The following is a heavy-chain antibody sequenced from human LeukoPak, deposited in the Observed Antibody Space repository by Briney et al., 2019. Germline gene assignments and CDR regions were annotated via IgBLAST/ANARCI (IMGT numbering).Heavy chain of an antibody. J-gene: IGHJ5*02. Sequence: GGSLRLSCAASGFTFSNYDMSWVRHAPGKGLEWVSSISDSGGSTYYADSVNGQFTISRDNSKNTLYPQMTNMRAADTAVDDCAKDLSRAVAGDWFDHWDQGSLVTVSS. CDR1: GFTFSNYD. CDR2: ISDSGGST. CDR3: AKDLSRAVAGDWFDH. D-gene: IGHD6-19*01. V-gene: IGHV3-23*01.